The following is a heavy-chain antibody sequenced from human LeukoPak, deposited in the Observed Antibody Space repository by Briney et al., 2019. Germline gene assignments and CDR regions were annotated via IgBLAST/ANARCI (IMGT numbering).Heavy chain of an antibody. J-gene: IGHJ3*02. V-gene: IGHV3-21*01. CDR2: ISSSSSYI. CDR1: GFTFSSYS. D-gene: IGHD3-22*01. Sequence: GGSLRLSCAASGFTFSSYSMNWVRQAPGKGLKWVSSISSSSSYIYYADSVKGRFTISRDNAKNSLYLQMNSLRAEDTAVYYCARASSGYYPDAFDIWGQGTMVTVSS. CDR3: ARASSGYYPDAFDI.